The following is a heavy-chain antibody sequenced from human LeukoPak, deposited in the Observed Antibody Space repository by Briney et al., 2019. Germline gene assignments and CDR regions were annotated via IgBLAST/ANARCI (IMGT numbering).Heavy chain of an antibody. V-gene: IGHV4-39*01. CDR3: ARHDYDSSGYRRDYFFDY. CDR2: IYYSGTT. D-gene: IGHD3-22*01. J-gene: IGHJ4*02. Sequence: SETLSLTCTVSGGSISRSDFYWGWIRQPPGKGLDYIRSIYYSGTTYYNPSLKSRITMSVDTSKNQFSLKLSSVTAADTAVYYCARHDYDSSGYRRDYFFDYWGQGTLVTVSS. CDR1: GGSISRSDFY.